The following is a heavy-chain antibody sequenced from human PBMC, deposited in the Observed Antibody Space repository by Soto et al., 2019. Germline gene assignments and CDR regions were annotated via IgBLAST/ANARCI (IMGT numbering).Heavy chain of an antibody. CDR3: ARDQGGQSGNFIFDH. CDR2: IGTIRDT. Sequence: SGGSLRLSCAASGFTFSTYDMHWVRQATGKGLEWVSAIGTIRDTYYLDSVKGRFTISRDNSKNTLFLQMNSLRADDTAVYYCARDQGGQSGNFIFDHWGQGALVTVSS. CDR1: GFTFSTYD. D-gene: IGHD1-26*01. V-gene: IGHV3-13*01. J-gene: IGHJ4*02.